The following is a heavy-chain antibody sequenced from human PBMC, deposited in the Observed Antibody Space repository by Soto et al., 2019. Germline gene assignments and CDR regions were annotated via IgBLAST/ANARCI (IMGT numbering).Heavy chain of an antibody. CDR1: GASITYSSYY. CDR2: VYYSGST. D-gene: IGHD2-15*01. CDR3: ARYLGYCSGGSCYSLRNYYYMDV. J-gene: IGHJ6*03. V-gene: IGHV4-39*07. Sequence: SETLSLTCTVSGASITYSSYYWGWVRQPPGKGLEWIAYVYYSGSTYYNPSLKSRVTISVDTSKNQFSLKLSSVTAADTAVYYCARYLGYCSGGSCYSLRNYYYMDVWGKGTTVTVSS.